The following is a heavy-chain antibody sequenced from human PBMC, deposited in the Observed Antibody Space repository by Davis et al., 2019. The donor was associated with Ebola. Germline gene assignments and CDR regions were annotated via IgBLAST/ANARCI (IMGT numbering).Heavy chain of an antibody. Sequence: SVKVSCKASGGTFSSHAVSWVRQAPGQGLEWMGGIIPILGATNYAQSFQGRVTITADESTSAAYMELSSLRSEDTAVYYCARSFSSTFVGWFDPWGQGTLVTVSS. CDR1: GGTFSSHA. D-gene: IGHD6-13*01. J-gene: IGHJ5*02. CDR3: ARSFSSTFVGWFDP. CDR2: IIPILGAT. V-gene: IGHV1-69*13.